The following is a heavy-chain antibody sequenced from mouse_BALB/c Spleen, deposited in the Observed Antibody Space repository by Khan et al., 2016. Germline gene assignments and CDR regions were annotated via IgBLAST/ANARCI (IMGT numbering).Heavy chain of an antibody. V-gene: IGHV1-77*01. J-gene: IGHJ4*01. Sequence: QVQLQQSGPELVKPGASVKMSCKASGYTFTDYVISWVKQRTGQGLEWIGEIYPGSGSTYYNEKFKGKATLTADKSSNTAYMQLSSLTSEDAAVYFCAKGLGAMAYWGQGTSVTVSS. CDR2: IYPGSGST. CDR3: AKGLGAMAY. CDR1: GYTFTDYV. D-gene: IGHD3-3*01.